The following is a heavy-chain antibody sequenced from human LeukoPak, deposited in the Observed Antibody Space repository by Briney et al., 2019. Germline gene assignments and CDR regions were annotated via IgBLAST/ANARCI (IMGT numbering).Heavy chain of an antibody. Sequence: GGSLRLSCAASGFTVSSNYMSWVRQAPGKGLEWVSSISSSSSYIYYADSVKGRFTISRDNAKNSLYLQMNSLRAEDTAVYYCARIEGYSYGFSLFWGQGTLVTVSS. D-gene: IGHD5-18*01. V-gene: IGHV3-21*01. CDR2: ISSSSSYI. CDR3: ARIEGYSYGFSLF. CDR1: GFTVSSNY. J-gene: IGHJ4*02.